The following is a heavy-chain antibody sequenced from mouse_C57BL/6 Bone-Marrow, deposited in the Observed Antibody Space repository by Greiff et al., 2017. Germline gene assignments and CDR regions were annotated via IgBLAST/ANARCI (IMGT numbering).Heavy chain of an antibody. CDR3: AGVFAY. V-gene: IGHV1-81*01. CDR1: GYTFTSYG. J-gene: IGHJ3*01. Sequence: QVQLQQPGAELARPGASVKLSCKASGYTFTSYGISWVKQRTGQGLEWIGKIYPRSGNTYYNEKFKGKATLTADKSSSTAYMELRSLTSEDSAVYFCAGVFAYWGQGTLVTVSA. CDR2: IYPRSGNT.